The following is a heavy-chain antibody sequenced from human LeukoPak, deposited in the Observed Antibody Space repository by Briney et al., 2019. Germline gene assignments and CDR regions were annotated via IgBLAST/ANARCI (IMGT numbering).Heavy chain of an antibody. V-gene: IGHV4-59*08. J-gene: IGHJ4*02. CDR2: IYYSGST. CDR3: ASSPFDCSSTSCYRYYFDY. D-gene: IGHD2-2*01. Sequence: SETLSLTCTVSGGSISSYYWSWIRQPPGKGLEWIGYIYYSGSTYYNPSLKSRVTISVDTSKNQFSLKLSSVTAADTAVYYCASSPFDCSSTSCYRYYFDYWGQGTLVTVSS. CDR1: GGSISSYY.